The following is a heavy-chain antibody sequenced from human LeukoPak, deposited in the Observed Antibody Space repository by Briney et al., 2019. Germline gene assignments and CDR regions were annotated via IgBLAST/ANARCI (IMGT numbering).Heavy chain of an antibody. CDR1: GFTFSSYS. V-gene: IGHV3-48*02. CDR2: ITASGTAM. Sequence: GGSLRLSCAASGFTFSSYSMNWVRQAPGEGLEWVSHITASGTAMFYADSVKGRFTISRDNAKNSLYLQMNSLRDEDTAVYCASSGSYRFDYWGQGTLVTVSS. J-gene: IGHJ4*02. D-gene: IGHD1-26*01. CDR3: ASSGSYRFDY.